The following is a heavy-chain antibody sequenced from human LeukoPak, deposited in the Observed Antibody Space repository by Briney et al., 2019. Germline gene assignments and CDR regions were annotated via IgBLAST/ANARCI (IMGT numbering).Heavy chain of an antibody. CDR2: IIPIFGTA. CDR3: ARDRASGWYSGMDV. D-gene: IGHD6-19*01. Sequence: SVKVSCKTSGGTFSSYAISWVRQAPGQGLEWMGGIIPIFGTANYAQKFQGRVTITADESTSTAYMELSSLRSEDTAVYYCARDRASGWYSGMDVWGQGTTVTVSS. V-gene: IGHV1-69*13. CDR1: GGTFSSYA. J-gene: IGHJ6*02.